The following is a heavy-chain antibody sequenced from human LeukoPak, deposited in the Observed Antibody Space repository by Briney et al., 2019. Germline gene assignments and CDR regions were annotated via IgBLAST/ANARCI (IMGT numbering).Heavy chain of an antibody. Sequence: GGSLRLSCAASGFTFSSYAMHWVRQAPGKGLEWVAVISYDGSNKYYADSVKGRFTISRDNSKNTLYLQMNSLRAEDTAVYYCAKAWSGTVGFDIWGQGTVVTVSS. CDR1: GFTFSSYA. D-gene: IGHD3/OR15-3a*01. CDR2: ISYDGSNK. J-gene: IGHJ3*02. V-gene: IGHV3-30-3*01. CDR3: AKAWSGTVGFDI.